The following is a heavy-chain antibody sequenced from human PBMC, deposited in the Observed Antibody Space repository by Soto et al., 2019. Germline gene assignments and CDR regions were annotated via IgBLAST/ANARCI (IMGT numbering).Heavy chain of an antibody. CDR3: AASYYAILTGHLAFDI. CDR1: GASFSHFY. V-gene: IGHV4-59*13. CDR2: IYDSGST. J-gene: IGHJ3*02. Sequence: PSETLSLTCTVSGASFSHFYWSWIRQAPGKGLEWLGYIYDSGSTNYNPSVKSRVTMSVDTSKTQFSLDLGSVTAADTAVYFCAASYYAILTGHLAFDIWGHGTMVTVSS. D-gene: IGHD3-9*01.